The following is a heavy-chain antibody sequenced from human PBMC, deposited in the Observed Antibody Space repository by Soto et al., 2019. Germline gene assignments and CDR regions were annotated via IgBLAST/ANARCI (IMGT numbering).Heavy chain of an antibody. Sequence: ASVKVSCKASGFTFTSSAVQWVRQARGQRLEWIGWIVVGSGNTNYAQKFQERVTITRDMSTSTAYMELSSLRSEDTAVYYCAAGHYDFWSGYYGGLDYWDQGTLVTVSS. D-gene: IGHD3-3*01. CDR1: GFTFTSSA. V-gene: IGHV1-58*01. CDR3: AAGHYDFWSGYYGGLDY. CDR2: IVVGSGNT. J-gene: IGHJ4*02.